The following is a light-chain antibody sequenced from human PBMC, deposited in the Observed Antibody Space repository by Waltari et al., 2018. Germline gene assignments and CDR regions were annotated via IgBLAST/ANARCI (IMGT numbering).Light chain of an antibody. CDR1: HGVSANS. CDR3: QQYGTPPHT. J-gene: IGKJ4*01. Sequence: EIVLTQSPGTLSLSPGGRATLSCRASHGVSANSLAWYKQRPGQPPSLLIYGASSRATGVPDKISGSGSGTDFTLTISRLAPEDFAVYYCQQYGTPPHTFGGGTKLEI. CDR2: GAS. V-gene: IGKV3-20*01.